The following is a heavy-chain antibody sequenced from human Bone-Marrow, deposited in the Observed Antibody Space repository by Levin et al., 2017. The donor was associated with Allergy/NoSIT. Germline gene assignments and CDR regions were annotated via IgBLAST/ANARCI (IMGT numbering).Heavy chain of an antibody. J-gene: IGHJ4*02. D-gene: IGHD3-22*01. V-gene: IGHV3-11*01. Sequence: GGSLRLSCAASGFTFSDYYLSWIRQAPGKGLEWVAYISLTGGEKYYADSVKGRFTVSRDNIGNVLYLQMNNLRDDDTAVYCCGRQRGRRQWLPPDFWGQGTLIIVSS. CDR2: ISLTGGEK. CDR3: GRQRGRRQWLPPDF. CDR1: GFTFSDYY.